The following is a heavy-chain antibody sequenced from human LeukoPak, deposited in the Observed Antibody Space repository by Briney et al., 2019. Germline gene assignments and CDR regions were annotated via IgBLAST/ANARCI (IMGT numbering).Heavy chain of an antibody. CDR1: GGSISSGDYY. CDR3: ARHVSDYYGSTYYFEY. Sequence: SETLSLTCTVSGGSISSGDYYWSWIRQPPGKGLEWIGYIYYSGSTYYNPSLKSRVTISVDTSKNQFSLKLSSVTAADTAVYYCARHVSDYYGSTYYFEYWGQGTLVTVSS. CDR2: IYYSGST. J-gene: IGHJ4*02. V-gene: IGHV4-30-4*01. D-gene: IGHD3-10*01.